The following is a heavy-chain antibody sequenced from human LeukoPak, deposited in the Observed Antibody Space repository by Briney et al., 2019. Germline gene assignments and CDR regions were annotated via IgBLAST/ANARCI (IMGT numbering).Heavy chain of an antibody. Sequence: PGGSLRLSCAASGFTFSSYAMSWVRQAPGKGLEWVSATSGSGGSTNYADSVKGRFTISRDNSKNTLDLQMNSLRAEDTAVYYCAKDRAGAGKEFDYWGQGTLVTVSS. CDR2: TSGSGGST. CDR3: AKDRAGAGKEFDY. CDR1: GFTFSSYA. J-gene: IGHJ4*02. D-gene: IGHD6-19*01. V-gene: IGHV3-23*01.